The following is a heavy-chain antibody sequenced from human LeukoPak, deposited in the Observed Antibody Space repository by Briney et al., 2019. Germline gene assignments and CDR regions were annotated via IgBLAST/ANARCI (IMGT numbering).Heavy chain of an antibody. CDR1: GYSFTNYW. V-gene: IGHV5-51*01. Sequence: GESLKISCKGSGYSFTNYWIGWVRQMPGKGLEWMGIIYPGDSDTKYSPSFQGQVTISADKSISTAYLQWSSLKASDTAMYYCARPFSYYGSGSYSDYWGQGTLVTVSS. D-gene: IGHD3-10*01. CDR2: IYPGDSDT. J-gene: IGHJ4*02. CDR3: ARPFSYYGSGSYSDY.